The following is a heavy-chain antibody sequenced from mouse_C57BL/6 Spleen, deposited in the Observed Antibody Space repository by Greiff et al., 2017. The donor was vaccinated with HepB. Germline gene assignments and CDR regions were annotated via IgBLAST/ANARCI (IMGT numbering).Heavy chain of an antibody. V-gene: IGHV5-6*01. CDR2: ISSGGSYT. D-gene: IGHD1-1*01. J-gene: IGHJ2*01. CDR1: GFTFSSYG. Sequence: EVNVVESGGDLVKPGGSLKLSCAASGFTFSSYGMSWVRQTPDKRLEWVATISSGGSYTYYPDSVKGRFTISRDNAKNTLYLQMSSLKSEDTAMYYCARYGSSYDEAFDYWGQGTTLTVSS. CDR3: ARYGSSYDEAFDY.